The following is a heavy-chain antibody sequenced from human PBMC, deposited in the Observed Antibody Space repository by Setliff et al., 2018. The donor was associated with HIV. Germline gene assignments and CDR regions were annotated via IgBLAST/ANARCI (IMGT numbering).Heavy chain of an antibody. CDR3: ARASTMIVVVIKGFDI. Sequence: SETLSLTCSVSGASISYSYWSWVRQPPGKRREWIGYVYTSGRTNYNPALKSRVTISLDTSKNQLSLKLTSVTAADTAVYYCARASTMIVVVIKGFDIWGQGTMVTVSS. V-gene: IGHV4-4*08. D-gene: IGHD3-22*01. J-gene: IGHJ3*02. CDR1: GASISYSY. CDR2: VYTSGRT.